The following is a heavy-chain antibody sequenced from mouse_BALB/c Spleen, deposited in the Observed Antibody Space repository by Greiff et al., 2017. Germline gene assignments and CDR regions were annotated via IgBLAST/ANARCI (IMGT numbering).Heavy chain of an antibody. D-gene: IGHD2-4*01. J-gene: IGHJ3*01. CDR2: IWSGGST. Sequence: QVQLKESGPGLVQPSQSLSITCTVSGFSLTSYGVHWVRQSPGKGLEWLGVIWSGGSTDYNAAFISRLSISKDNSKSQVFFKMNSLQANDTAIYYCARPMITTRTWFAYWGQGTLVTVSA. V-gene: IGHV2-2*02. CDR3: ARPMITTRTWFAY. CDR1: GFSLTSYG.